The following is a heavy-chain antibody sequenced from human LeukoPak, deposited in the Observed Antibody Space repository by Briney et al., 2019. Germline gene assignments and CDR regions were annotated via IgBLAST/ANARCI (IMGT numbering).Heavy chain of an antibody. J-gene: IGHJ3*02. V-gene: IGHV4-39*07. Sequence: TSETLSLTCTVSGGSISSSSYYWGWIRQPPGKGLEWIGSIYYSGSTYYNPSLKSRVTISVDTSKNQFSLKLSSVTAADTAVYYCARLMTTVTTHTPGAFDIWGQGTMVTVSS. CDR3: ARLMTTVTTHTPGAFDI. CDR1: GGSISSSSYY. CDR2: IYYSGST. D-gene: IGHD4-11*01.